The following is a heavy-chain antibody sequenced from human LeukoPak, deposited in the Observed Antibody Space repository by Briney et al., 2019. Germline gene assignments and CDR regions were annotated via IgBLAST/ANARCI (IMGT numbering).Heavy chain of an antibody. D-gene: IGHD3-3*01. Sequence: ASVKVSCKASGGTFSSYATSWVRQAPGQGLEWMGRIIPILGIANYAQKFQGRVTITADKSTSTAYMELSSLRSEDTAVYYCARERVSAYDFWSGYLDYGMDVWGQGTTVTVSS. V-gene: IGHV1-69*04. CDR2: IIPILGIA. J-gene: IGHJ6*02. CDR1: GGTFSSYA. CDR3: ARERVSAYDFWSGYLDYGMDV.